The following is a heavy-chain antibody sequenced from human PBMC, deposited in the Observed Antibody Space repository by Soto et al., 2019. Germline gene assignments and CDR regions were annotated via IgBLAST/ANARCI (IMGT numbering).Heavy chain of an antibody. Sequence: PGGSLRLSCAASGFTFTRYSMNWVRQAPGKGLEWVSHISGSSSTIYYADSVKGRFTISRDNAKNSLYLQMNSLRAEDTAVYYCAKSVLRYFDWLGSSCAFDISGQATMVTVSS. D-gene: IGHD3-9*01. CDR3: AKSVLRYFDWLGSSCAFDI. CDR1: GFTFTRYS. CDR2: ISGSSSTI. J-gene: IGHJ3*02. V-gene: IGHV3-48*01.